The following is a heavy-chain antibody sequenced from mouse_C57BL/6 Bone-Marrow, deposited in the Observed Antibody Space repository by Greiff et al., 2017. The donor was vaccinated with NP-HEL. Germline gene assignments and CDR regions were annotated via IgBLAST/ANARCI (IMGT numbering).Heavy chain of an antibody. V-gene: IGHV1-82*01. CDR3: ARSIRLPSFAY. CDR1: GYAFSSSW. J-gene: IGHJ3*01. CDR2: IYPGDGDT. Sequence: VQLQQSGPELVKPGASVKISCKASGYAFSSSWMNWVKQRPGKGLEWIGRIYPGDGDTNYNGKFKGKATLTADKSSSTAYMQLSSLTSEDSAVYFCARSIRLPSFAYWGQGTLVTVSA. D-gene: IGHD3-2*02.